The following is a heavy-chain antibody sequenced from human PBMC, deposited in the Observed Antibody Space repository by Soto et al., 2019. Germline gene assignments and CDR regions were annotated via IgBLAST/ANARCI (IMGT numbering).Heavy chain of an antibody. CDR1: GFTVSSNY. Sequence: PGGSLRLSCAASGFTVSSNYMSWVRQAPGKGLEWVSVIYSGGSTYYADSVKGRFTISRDNSKNTLYLQMNSLRAEDTAVYYCASMLSRIVATTTADYWGQGTLVTVSS. J-gene: IGHJ4*02. V-gene: IGHV3-53*01. CDR3: ASMLSRIVATTTADY. CDR2: IYSGGST. D-gene: IGHD5-12*01.